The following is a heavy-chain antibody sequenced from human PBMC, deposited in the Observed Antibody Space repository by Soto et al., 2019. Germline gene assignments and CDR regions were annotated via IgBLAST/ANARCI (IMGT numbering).Heavy chain of an antibody. D-gene: IGHD6-6*01. V-gene: IGHV4-39*01. CDR3: ARRAGSSLCFDY. CDR2: IYYSGST. CDR1: GGSISSSSYY. Sequence: KTSETLSLTCTVSGGSISSSSYYWGWIRQPPGKGLEWIGSIYYSGSTYYNPSLKSRVTISVDTSKNQFSLKLSSVTAADTAVYYCARRAGSSLCFDYWGQGTLVTVSS. J-gene: IGHJ4*02.